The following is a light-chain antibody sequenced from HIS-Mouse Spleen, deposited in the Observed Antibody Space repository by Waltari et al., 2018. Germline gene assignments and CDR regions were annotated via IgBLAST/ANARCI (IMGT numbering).Light chain of an antibody. CDR2: EDR. CDR1: ALPKKY. V-gene: IGLV3-10*01. Sequence: SYELTQPPSVSVSPGQTARITCSGGALPKKYAFWYPQKSGLAPVLVIYEDRKRPPGIPERFSGSSSGTMATLTISGAQVEDEADYYCYSTDSSGNHRVFGGGTKLTVL. CDR3: YSTDSSGNHRV. J-gene: IGLJ2*01.